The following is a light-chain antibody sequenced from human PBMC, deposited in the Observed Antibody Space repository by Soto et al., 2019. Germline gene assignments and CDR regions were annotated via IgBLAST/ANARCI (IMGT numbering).Light chain of an antibody. CDR2: GAS. J-gene: IGKJ2*01. CDR1: QSVSSSY. V-gene: IGKV3-20*01. Sequence: ELVLTQSPGTLSLSPGERATLSCRASQSVSSSYLAWYQQKPGQAPRLLIYGASSRATGIPDRFSGSGSGTDFTLTSSRLEAEDFAVYYCQQYGSSPGTFGQGTKLEIK. CDR3: QQYGSSPGT.